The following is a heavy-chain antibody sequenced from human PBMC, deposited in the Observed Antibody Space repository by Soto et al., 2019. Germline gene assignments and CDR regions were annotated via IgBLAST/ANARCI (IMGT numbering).Heavy chain of an antibody. CDR1: GFTCDDYG. D-gene: IGHD3-9*01. CDR3: ARDEQRYDILTGYVNY. J-gene: IGHJ4*02. Sequence: EVQLVESGGGVVRPGESLRLSCAATGFTCDDYGMSWVRQAPGKGLEWVSGINWNGGSTGYADSVKGRFTISRDNAKNSLYLQMNSLRAEDTALYYCARDEQRYDILTGYVNYWGQGTLVTVSS. V-gene: IGHV3-20*04. CDR2: INWNGGST.